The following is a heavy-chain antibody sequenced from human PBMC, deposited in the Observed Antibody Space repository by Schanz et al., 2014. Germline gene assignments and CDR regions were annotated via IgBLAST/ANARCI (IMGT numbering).Heavy chain of an antibody. CDR3: ARERDALDI. Sequence: VQLVESGGGLVQPGGSLRLSCAASGFAFDTYWMSWVRQHPGKGLEWIGYIYYRGSTYYNPSLKSRVTISTDMSRNQFSLRLKSVTAADTALYYCARERDALDIWGQGTMVIVSS. CDR1: GFAFDTYW. V-gene: IGHV4-31*02. J-gene: IGHJ3*02. CDR2: IYYRGST.